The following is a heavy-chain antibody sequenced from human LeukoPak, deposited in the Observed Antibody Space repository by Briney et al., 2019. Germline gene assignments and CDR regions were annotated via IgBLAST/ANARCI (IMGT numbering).Heavy chain of an antibody. V-gene: IGHV4-38-2*02. D-gene: IGHD5-18*01. J-gene: IGHJ5*02. CDR1: GYSISSGYY. CDR3: ASGGIQLWPTWFDP. CDR2: IYHSGST. Sequence: SETLSLTCTVSGYSISSGYYWGWIRQPPGKGLEWIGSIYHSGSTYYNLSLKSRVTISVDTSKNQFSLKLSSVTAADTAVYYCASGGIQLWPTWFDPWGQGTLVTVSS.